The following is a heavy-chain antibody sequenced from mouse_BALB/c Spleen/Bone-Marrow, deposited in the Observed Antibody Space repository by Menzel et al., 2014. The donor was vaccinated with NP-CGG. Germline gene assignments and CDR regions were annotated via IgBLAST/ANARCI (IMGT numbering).Heavy chain of an antibody. CDR3: ARWESYAMDY. V-gene: IGHV14-3*02. D-gene: IGHD4-1*01. Sequence: EVQLVESGAELVKPGASVKLSCTASGFNIKDTYMHWVKQRPEQGLEWIGRIDPANGNTKYDPKFQGKATITADTSSNTAYLQLRSLTSEDTAVYYCARWESYAMDYWGQGTSVTVSS. J-gene: IGHJ4*01. CDR2: IDPANGNT. CDR1: GFNIKDTY.